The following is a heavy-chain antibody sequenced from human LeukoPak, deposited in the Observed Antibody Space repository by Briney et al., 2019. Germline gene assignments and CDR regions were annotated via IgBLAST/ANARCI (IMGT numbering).Heavy chain of an antibody. CDR1: GITFSSYC. CDR3: ANSKVADFHY. D-gene: IGHD6-19*01. Sequence: GSLRLSLAAFGITFSSYCLPWVRQGPGKGVEWVAVISYDGSNKYYADSVKGRFTTSRDNSKNTVYLQMNSLRVDDTAVYYCANSKVADFHYWGQGTRVTVSS. J-gene: IGHJ4*02. CDR2: ISYDGSNK. V-gene: IGHV3-30*18.